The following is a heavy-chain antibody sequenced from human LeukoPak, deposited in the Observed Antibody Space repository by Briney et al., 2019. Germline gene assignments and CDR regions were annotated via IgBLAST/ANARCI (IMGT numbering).Heavy chain of an antibody. J-gene: IGHJ4*02. CDR2: INSDGSSA. CDR3: AKALYSGGSNGVDS. Sequence: GGSLRLSCAASGFSFNTYWMDWVRQVPGKGLVWVSHINSDGSSATYADSVRGRFTISRDNAENTLYLQMNRLRAEDTAVYYCAKALYSGGSNGVDSWGQGTLVTVSS. D-gene: IGHD2-15*01. V-gene: IGHV3-74*01. CDR1: GFSFNTYW.